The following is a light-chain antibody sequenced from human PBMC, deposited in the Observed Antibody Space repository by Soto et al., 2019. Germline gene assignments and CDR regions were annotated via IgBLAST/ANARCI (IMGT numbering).Light chain of an antibody. J-gene: IGLJ2*01. CDR3: LSFDNSLSRSV. Sequence: QSVLTQPPSVSGAPGQRVTISCTGTTSNIGAPHAVHWYQQVPGTAPKLLVYDNNNRPSGVPDRFTCSKSGTSASLAITGLPAEDEADYFCLSFDNSLSRSVFGGGTKVTVL. V-gene: IGLV1-40*01. CDR2: DNN. CDR1: TSNIGAPHA.